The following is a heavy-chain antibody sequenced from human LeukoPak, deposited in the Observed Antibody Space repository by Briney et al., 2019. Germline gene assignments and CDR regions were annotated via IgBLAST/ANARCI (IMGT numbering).Heavy chain of an antibody. CDR2: MNPNSGNT. V-gene: IGHV1-8*01. J-gene: IGHJ5*02. Sequence: ASVKVSCKASGYTFTSCDIDWVRQASGQGLEWMGWMNPNSGNTASAQKFQGRVTMTTNTSTSTAYMELTGLRSEDTAMYFCARKGLLGSGKPWFDPWGQGTLVTVSS. CDR3: ARKGLLGSGKPWFDP. CDR1: GYTFTSCD. D-gene: IGHD2-15*01.